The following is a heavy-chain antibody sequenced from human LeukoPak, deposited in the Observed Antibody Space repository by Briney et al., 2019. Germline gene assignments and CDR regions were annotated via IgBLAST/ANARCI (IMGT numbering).Heavy chain of an antibody. CDR2: INPSSGGT. J-gene: IGHJ5*02. CDR3: SVLGELSLGVNWFDP. Sequence: GASVKVSCKASGYTFTGYYMHWVRQAPGQGLEWMGWINPSSGGTNYAQKFQGRVTMTRDTSITTAYMELSRLRSDDTAVYYCSVLGELSLGVNWFDPWGQGTLVTVSS. D-gene: IGHD3-16*02. V-gene: IGHV1-2*02. CDR1: GYTFTGYY.